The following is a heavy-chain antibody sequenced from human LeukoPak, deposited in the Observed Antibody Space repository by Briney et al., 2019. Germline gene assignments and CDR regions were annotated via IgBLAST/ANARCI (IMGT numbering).Heavy chain of an antibody. CDR3: ARVVGAGYFDL. Sequence: GGSLRLSCAVSGFTFSSYNMNWVRQAPGKGLEWVSSITSSSRYIYYADSVKGRFTISRDNAKNSLYLQMNSLRAEDTAVYYCARVVGAGYFDLWGRGTLVTVSS. V-gene: IGHV3-21*06. D-gene: IGHD1-26*01. CDR2: ITSSSRYI. CDR1: GFTFSSYN. J-gene: IGHJ2*01.